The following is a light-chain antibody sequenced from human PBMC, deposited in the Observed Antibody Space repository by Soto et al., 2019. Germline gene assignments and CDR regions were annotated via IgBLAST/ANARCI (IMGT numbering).Light chain of an antibody. Sequence: DIQMTQSPSTLSASVGDRVTITCRASQTISTWLAWYQQKPGKAPNLLIYRASTLESGVPPRFSGSGSGTGFTLTISSLQPDDFATYYCQQYSSYSPTFGQGTKLEI. CDR2: RAS. V-gene: IGKV1-5*03. CDR3: QQYSSYSPT. CDR1: QTISTW. J-gene: IGKJ2*01.